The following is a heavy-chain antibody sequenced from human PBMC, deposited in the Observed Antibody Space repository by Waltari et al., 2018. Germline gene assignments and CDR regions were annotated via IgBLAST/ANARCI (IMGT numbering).Heavy chain of an antibody. D-gene: IGHD3-3*01. CDR2: IKEDGIEK. CDR3: ATQSWSNFEY. J-gene: IGHJ4*02. CDR1: EFTFAYYW. V-gene: IGHV3-7*01. Sequence: EVQLVESGGGLVQPGGSLRRSCAASEFTFAYYWVTWVRQGPGKGLECVANIKEDGIEKYYVDSVKGRFTISRDNAKNSLYLQMSSLRVEDTAVYYCATQSWSNFEYWGQGTLVTVSS.